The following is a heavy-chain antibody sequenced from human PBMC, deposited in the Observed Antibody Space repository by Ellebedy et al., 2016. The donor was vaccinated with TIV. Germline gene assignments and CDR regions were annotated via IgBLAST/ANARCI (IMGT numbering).Heavy chain of an antibody. CDR2: INPNNGGT. D-gene: IGHD3-10*01. CDR1: GYIFTDYY. CDR3: TRGPSGGYFDY. V-gene: IGHV1-2*02. J-gene: IGHJ4*02. Sequence: AASVKVSCKVSGYIFTDYYIHWFRQAPGQEFEWMGWINPNNGGTNDAQKFQDRVTMTRDTTISTVYMDLSRLTSDDTAVYYCTRGPSGGYFDYWGQGTLVPVSS.